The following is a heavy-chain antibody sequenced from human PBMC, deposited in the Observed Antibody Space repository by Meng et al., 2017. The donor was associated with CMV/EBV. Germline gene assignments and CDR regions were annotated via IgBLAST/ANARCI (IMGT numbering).Heavy chain of an antibody. CDR2: INHSGST. D-gene: IGHD4-23*01. CDR1: GGSFSGYY. J-gene: IGHJ6*02. CDR3: ARGIRRWITYYYYGMDV. V-gene: IGHV4-34*01. Sequence: SETLSLTCAVYGGSFSGYYWSWIRQPPGKGLEWIGEINHSGSTNYNPSLKSRVTISVDTSKNQFSLKLSSVTAADTAVYYCARGIRRWITYYYYGMDVWGQGTTVTVSS.